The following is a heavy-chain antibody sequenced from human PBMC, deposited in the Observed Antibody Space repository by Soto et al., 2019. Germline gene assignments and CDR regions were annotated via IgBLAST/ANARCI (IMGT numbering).Heavy chain of an antibody. CDR2: IYYSGST. Sequence: PSETLSLTCTVSGGSISSYYWSWIRQPPGKGLEWIGYIYYSGSTNYNPSLKSRVTISVDTSKNQFSLKLSSVTAADTAVYYCARGAAIYYFDYCGQGTLVTVSS. J-gene: IGHJ4*02. CDR1: GGSISSYY. CDR3: ARGAAIYYFDY. D-gene: IGHD2-2*01. V-gene: IGHV4-59*01.